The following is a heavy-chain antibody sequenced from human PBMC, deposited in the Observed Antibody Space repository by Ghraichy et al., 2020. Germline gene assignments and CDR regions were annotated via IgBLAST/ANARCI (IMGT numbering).Heavy chain of an antibody. V-gene: IGHV1-18*01. CDR2: ISAYNGNT. Sequence: ASVKVSCKASGYTFTSYGISWVRQAPGQGLEWMGWISAYNGNTNYAQKLQGRVTMTTDTSTSTAYMELRSLRSDDTAVYYCARDQIVVVPAAGYGMDVWGQGTTVTVSS. CDR1: GYTFTSYG. J-gene: IGHJ6*02. D-gene: IGHD2-2*01. CDR3: ARDQIVVVPAAGYGMDV.